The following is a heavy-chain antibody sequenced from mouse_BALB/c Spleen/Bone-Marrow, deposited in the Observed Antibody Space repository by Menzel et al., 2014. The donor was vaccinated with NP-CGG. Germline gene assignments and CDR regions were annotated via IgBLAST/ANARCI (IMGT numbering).Heavy chain of an antibody. Sequence: QVQLKESGAELVRPGASVTLSCKASGYTFTDYGMHWLKQTPVHGLEWIGAIDPETGGTAYNQKFKGRATLTTDKSSSTAYMELRSLTSEDSAVYYCTRLDSSGYGAYWGQGTLVTVSA. CDR2: IDPETGGT. CDR3: TRLDSSGYGAY. D-gene: IGHD3-2*01. V-gene: IGHV1-15*01. CDR1: GYTFTDYG. J-gene: IGHJ3*01.